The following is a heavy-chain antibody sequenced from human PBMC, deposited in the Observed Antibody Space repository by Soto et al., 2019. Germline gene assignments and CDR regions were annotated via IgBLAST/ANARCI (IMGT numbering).Heavy chain of an antibody. CDR2: IKQSGSET. D-gene: IGHD5-18*01. J-gene: IGHJ4*02. CDR1: GFTFSSYW. CDR3: ARGYSIDY. Sequence: LRLSCAASGFTFSSYWMTWVRQAPGKGLEWVANIKQSGSETYYVDSVKGRFSISRDDAKNSLYPQMNTLRAEDTAVYYCARGYSIDYWGQGTLVTVSS. V-gene: IGHV3-7*03.